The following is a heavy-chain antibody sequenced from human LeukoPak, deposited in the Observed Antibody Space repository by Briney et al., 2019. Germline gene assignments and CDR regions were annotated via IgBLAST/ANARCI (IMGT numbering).Heavy chain of an antibody. V-gene: IGHV1-46*01. D-gene: IGHD6-19*01. CDR3: ASGSGFLFDH. Sequence: ASVKVSCKASGYTFTSYYMHWVRQAPGQGLEWMEIINPSGGSTSYAQKFQGRVTMARDMSTSTVYMELSSLRAEDTAVYYCASGSGFLFDHWGQGTLVTVSS. J-gene: IGHJ4*02. CDR1: GYTFTSYY. CDR2: INPSGGST.